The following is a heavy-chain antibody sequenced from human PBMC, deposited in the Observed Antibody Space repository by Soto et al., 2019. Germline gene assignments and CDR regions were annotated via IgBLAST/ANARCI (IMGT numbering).Heavy chain of an antibody. Sequence: QVQLVESGGGVVQPGRSLRLSCAASVFTFSNYGMHWVRQAPDKGLEWVIVISYDGNVAYYADSGKGRFTISRANSKNTLYLQRNSLRPAGTAMYYCTKEGPITIGYFDYWGQGTLVTVSS. J-gene: IGHJ4*02. V-gene: IGHV3-30*18. CDR3: TKEGPITIGYFDY. CDR1: VFTFSNYG. D-gene: IGHD3-10*01. CDR2: ISYDGNVA.